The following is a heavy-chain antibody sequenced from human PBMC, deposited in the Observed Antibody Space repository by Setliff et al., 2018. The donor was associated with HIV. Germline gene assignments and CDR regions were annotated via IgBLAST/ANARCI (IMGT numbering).Heavy chain of an antibody. CDR1: GFTLNELS. V-gene: IGHV1-24*01. CDR2: FDPEAGEI. D-gene: IGHD3-3*01. J-gene: IGHJ3*02. CDR3: ARVAWYYSFWGGLGDAFDI. Sequence: GASVKVSCKISGFTLNELSIQWVRQAPAKGLEWMGGFDPEAGEIIYAQKFQGRVTMTGDTSTDTTYMDLSSLRSEDTAVYYCARVAWYYSFWGGLGDAFDIWGQGTMVTVSS.